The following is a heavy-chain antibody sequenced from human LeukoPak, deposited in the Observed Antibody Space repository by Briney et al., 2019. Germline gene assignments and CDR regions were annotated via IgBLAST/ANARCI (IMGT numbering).Heavy chain of an antibody. D-gene: IGHD4-17*01. V-gene: IGHV4-59*01. CDR1: GGSIGSYY. CDR2: IYYSGST. J-gene: IGHJ4*02. Sequence: SETLSLTXTVSGGSIGSYYWSWIRQSPGKGLEWIGYIYYSGSTNYNPSLKSRVTISVDTSKNQFSLKLSSVTAADTAVYYCAREYGDRGYWGQGTLVTVSS. CDR3: AREYGDRGY.